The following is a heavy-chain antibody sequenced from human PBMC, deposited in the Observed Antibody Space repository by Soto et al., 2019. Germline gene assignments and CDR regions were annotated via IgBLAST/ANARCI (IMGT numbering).Heavy chain of an antibody. CDR1: GYTFTTYD. CDR3: ARAVSHFYHYYYMDV. CDR2: ISAFNGNT. J-gene: IGHJ6*03. Sequence: QVQLVQSGAEVKKSGASVKVSCKASGYTFTTYDISWVRQAPGQGLEWMGWISAFNGNTNYAQTLQGRVTMTTDTSTSTAYMELRSLRSDDTAVYYCARAVSHFYHYYYMDVWGKGTTVTVSS. V-gene: IGHV1-18*01. D-gene: IGHD2-8*01.